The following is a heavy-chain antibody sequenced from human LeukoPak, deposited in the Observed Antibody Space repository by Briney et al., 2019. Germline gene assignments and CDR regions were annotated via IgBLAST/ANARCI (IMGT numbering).Heavy chain of an antibody. CDR2: INPNSGGT. D-gene: IGHD4-17*01. CDR3: ATDGGYGDYDY. CDR1: GYTFTGYY. V-gene: IGHV1-2*06. Sequence: ASVKVSCKASGYTFTGYYIHWVRQAPGQGLEWMGRINPNSGGTIYAQKFQGRVTMTEDTSTDTAYMELSSLRSEDTAVYYCATDGGYGDYDYWGQGTLVTVSS. J-gene: IGHJ4*02.